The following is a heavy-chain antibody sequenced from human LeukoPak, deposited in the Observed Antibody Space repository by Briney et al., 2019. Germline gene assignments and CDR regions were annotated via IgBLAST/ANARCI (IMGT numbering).Heavy chain of an antibody. J-gene: IGHJ4*02. CDR3: ERPGNYHARKTDS. D-gene: IGHD1-7*01. Sequence: SETLSLTCGVSGGSLGGYYWAWIRQPPGKGLEWIGEIHYNGVTNDNPSLKSRMSMSVDEAKSQSTLRLRSVTAADTAVYYCERPGNYHARKTDSWGQGTLVTVYS. CDR1: GGSLGGYY. V-gene: IGHV4-34*01. CDR2: IHYNGVT.